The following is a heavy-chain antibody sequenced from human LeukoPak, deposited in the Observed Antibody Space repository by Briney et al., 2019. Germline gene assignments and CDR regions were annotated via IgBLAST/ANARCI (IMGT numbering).Heavy chain of an antibody. V-gene: IGHV4-39*07. CDR2: IYYSGST. CDR1: GGSISSSSYY. J-gene: IGHJ4*02. Sequence: SETLSLTCTVSGGSISSSSYYWGWIRQPPGKGLEWIGSIYYSGSTYYNPSLKSRVTISVDTSKNQFSLKLSSVTAADTAVYYCARESPHYDSSGYYTGRDDYWAREPWSPSPQ. D-gene: IGHD3-22*01. CDR3: ARESPHYDSSGYYTGRDDY.